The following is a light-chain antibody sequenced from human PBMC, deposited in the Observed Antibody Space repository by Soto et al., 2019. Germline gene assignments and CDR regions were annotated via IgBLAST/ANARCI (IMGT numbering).Light chain of an antibody. Sequence: AIRMTQSPSSFSASTGDRVTITCRASQGISSYLAWYQQKPGKAPKLLIYAASTLQSGVPSRFSGSGSGTDFTLTISCLQSEDFATYYCQQHYSYPPYTFGQGTKLEIK. CDR1: QGISSY. J-gene: IGKJ2*01. CDR2: AAS. V-gene: IGKV1-8*01. CDR3: QQHYSYPPYT.